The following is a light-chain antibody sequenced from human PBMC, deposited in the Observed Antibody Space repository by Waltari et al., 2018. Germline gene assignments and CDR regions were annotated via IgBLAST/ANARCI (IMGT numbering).Light chain of an antibody. CDR1: SSDVGSYNL. V-gene: IGLV2-23*02. Sequence: QSALTQPASVSGSPGQSIHISCTGNSSDVGSYNLVSWYQQHPGKAPKLMIYEVTKRPSGVSNRFSGSKSGNTASLTISGLQAEDEADYCCCSYAGSTTHVIFGGGTKLTVL. CDR3: CSYAGSTTHVI. J-gene: IGLJ2*01. CDR2: EVT.